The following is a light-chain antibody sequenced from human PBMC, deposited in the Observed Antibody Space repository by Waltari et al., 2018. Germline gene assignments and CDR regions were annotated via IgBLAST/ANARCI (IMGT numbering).Light chain of an antibody. CDR1: SSNIGRNP. J-gene: IGLJ2*01. Sequence: QSVLTQPPSASGTPGQRVTISCSGSSSNIGRNPVNWYQQLPGTAPKLLIHSNNHRPSGVPDRFSVSKSGTSASLAIIGLQSEDEADYYCATCDASLTGWVFGGGTKLTVL. CDR2: SNN. V-gene: IGLV1-44*01. CDR3: ATCDASLTGWV.